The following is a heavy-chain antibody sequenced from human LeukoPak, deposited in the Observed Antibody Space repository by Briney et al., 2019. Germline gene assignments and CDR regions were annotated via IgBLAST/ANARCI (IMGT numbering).Heavy chain of an antibody. CDR2: IWYDGSSK. Sequence: GGSLRLSCAASGFTFSSYGMHWVRQAPGMGLEWVAVIWYDGSSKYYADSVKGRFTISRDNSKNTLYLQMNSLRAEDTAVYYCARPSRGYSYGRTGLDYWGQGTLVTVSS. V-gene: IGHV3-33*01. D-gene: IGHD5-18*01. J-gene: IGHJ4*02. CDR1: GFTFSSYG. CDR3: ARPSRGYSYGRTGLDY.